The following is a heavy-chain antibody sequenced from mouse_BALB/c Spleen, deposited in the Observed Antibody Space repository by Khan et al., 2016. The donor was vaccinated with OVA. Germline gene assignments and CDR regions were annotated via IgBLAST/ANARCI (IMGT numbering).Heavy chain of an antibody. V-gene: IGHV5-6*01. CDR2: ISSGGSYT. D-gene: IGHD2-3*01. CDR3: ARQGDGCYVGYFDV. J-gene: IGHJ1*01. CDR1: GFTFSSYG. Sequence: EVELVESGGDLVKPGGSLKLSCAASGFTFSSYGMSWVRQTPDKRLEWVATISSGGSYTYYPDSVKGRFTISRDNAKNTLYLQMSSLKSEDTAMYYCARQGDGCYVGYFDVWGAGTTVTVSS.